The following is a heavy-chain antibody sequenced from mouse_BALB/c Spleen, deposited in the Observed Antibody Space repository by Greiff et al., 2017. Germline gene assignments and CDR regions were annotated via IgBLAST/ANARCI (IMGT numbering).Heavy chain of an antibody. Sequence: QVQLKESGAELVRPGSSVKISCKASGYAFSSYWMNWVKQRPGQGLEWIGQIYPGDGYTNYNGKFKGKATLTADKSSSTAYMQLSSLTSEDSAVYFCARSSSTMITWFAYWGQGTLVTVSA. CDR1: GYAFSSYW. D-gene: IGHD2-4*01. V-gene: IGHV1-80*01. J-gene: IGHJ3*01. CDR3: ARSSSTMITWFAY. CDR2: IYPGDGYT.